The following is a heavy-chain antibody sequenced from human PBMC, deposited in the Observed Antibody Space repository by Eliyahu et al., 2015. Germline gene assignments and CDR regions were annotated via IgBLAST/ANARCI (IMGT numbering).Heavy chain of an antibody. J-gene: IGHJ6*03. V-gene: IGHV4-34*01. CDR3: ARGLSGGYMYYYNYMDV. CDR2: INHSGST. D-gene: IGHD3-22*01. Sequence: DGLEWIGEINHSGSTNYNPSLKSRVTISVDTSKNQFSLKLRSVTAADTAVYYCARGLSGGYMYYYNYMDVWGKGTTVTVSS.